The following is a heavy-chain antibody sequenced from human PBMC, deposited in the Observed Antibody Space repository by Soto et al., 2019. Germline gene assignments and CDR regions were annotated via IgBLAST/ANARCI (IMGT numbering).Heavy chain of an antibody. J-gene: IGHJ6*02. V-gene: IGHV1-69*08. Sequence: QVQLVQSGAEVKNPGSSVKVSCKVSGGTFDNYIISWVRRAPGQGLEWMGRIIPIFGNANYAQKFQGRVTITADKSTRTAYMELTSLRSEDTAVYYCARDWYSGYHFNPNYYSGLDVWGPGTTVTVSS. CDR3: ARDWYSGYHFNPNYYSGLDV. CDR1: GGTFDNYI. D-gene: IGHD5-12*01. CDR2: IIPIFGNA.